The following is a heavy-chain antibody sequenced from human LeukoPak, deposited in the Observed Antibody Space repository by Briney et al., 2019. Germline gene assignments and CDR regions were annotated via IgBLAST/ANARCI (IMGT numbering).Heavy chain of an antibody. CDR1: GFTFSSYS. J-gene: IGHJ4*02. D-gene: IGHD3-16*01. CDR2: ISSSSSYI. CDR3: ARERTMIMNDY. V-gene: IGHV3-21*01. Sequence: GGSLRLSCAASGFTFSSYSMNWVRQAPGKGLEWVSSISSSSSYIYYADSVKGRFTISRDNAKNSLYLRMNSLRAEDTAVYYCARERTMIMNDYWGQGTLVTVSS.